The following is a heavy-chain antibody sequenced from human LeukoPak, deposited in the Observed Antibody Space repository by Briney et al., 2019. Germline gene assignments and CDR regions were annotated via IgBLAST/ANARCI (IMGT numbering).Heavy chain of an antibody. CDR1: GFTFSSYW. Sequence: PGGSLRLPCAASGFTFSSYWMHWVRQAPGKGLVWVSRINSDGSSTSYADSVKGRFTISRDNAKNTLYLQMDTWGGEDAAVYYCVSIPGDWGQGILVTVSS. CDR3: VSIPGD. D-gene: IGHD7-27*01. J-gene: IGHJ4*02. V-gene: IGHV3-74*01. CDR2: INSDGSST.